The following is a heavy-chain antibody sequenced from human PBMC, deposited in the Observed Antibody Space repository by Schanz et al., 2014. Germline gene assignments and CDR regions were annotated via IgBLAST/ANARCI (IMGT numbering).Heavy chain of an antibody. Sequence: EVQLVESGGGLVKPGGFLRLSCAASGFTFSDAWMSWVRQVPGKGLVWVSRIKSDGSSTSYADSVKGRFTISRDNAKNTLYLQMNSLRAEDTAVYYCARPALWFGDNCFDPWGQGTLVTVSA. D-gene: IGHD3-10*01. CDR1: GFTFSDAW. CDR2: IKSDGSST. J-gene: IGHJ5*01. CDR3: ARPALWFGDNCFDP. V-gene: IGHV3-74*02.